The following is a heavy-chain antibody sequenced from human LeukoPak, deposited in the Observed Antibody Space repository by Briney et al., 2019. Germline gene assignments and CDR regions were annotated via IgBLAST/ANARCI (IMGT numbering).Heavy chain of an antibody. CDR3: AKGSRSGSYPAHFDY. Sequence: GGSLRLSCAASGFTFSSYAMSWVRQAPGKGLEWVSAISGSGGSTYYADSAKGRFTISRDNSKNTLYLQMNSLRAEDTAVYYCAKGSRSGSYPAHFDYWGQGTLVTVSS. CDR2: ISGSGGST. J-gene: IGHJ4*02. V-gene: IGHV3-23*01. CDR1: GFTFSSYA. D-gene: IGHD1-26*01.